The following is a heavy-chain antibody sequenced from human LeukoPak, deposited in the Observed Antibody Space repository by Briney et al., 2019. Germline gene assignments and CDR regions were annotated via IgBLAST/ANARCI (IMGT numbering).Heavy chain of an antibody. D-gene: IGHD1-26*01. CDR2: ILYDGSNK. CDR3: AKTKVGTCLDALDI. V-gene: IGHV3-30*18. CDR1: GFTFSNYG. Sequence: GGSLRLSCAASGFTFSNYGMHWVRQAAGKGLEWVAVILYDGSNKFYADSVKGRFTISRDNSKNTLYLQMNSLRAEDTAVYYCAKTKVGTCLDALDIWGQGTMVTVSS. J-gene: IGHJ3*02.